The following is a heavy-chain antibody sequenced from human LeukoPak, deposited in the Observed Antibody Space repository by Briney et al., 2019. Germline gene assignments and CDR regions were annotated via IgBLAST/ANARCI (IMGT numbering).Heavy chain of an antibody. J-gene: IGHJ6*03. CDR3: ARAPTYGDNRFYYYYYMDV. V-gene: IGHV4-61*02. D-gene: IGHD4-17*01. CDR2: IYTSGST. Sequence: SETLSLTCTVSGYSISSGYYWGWIRQPAGKGLEWIGRIYTSGSTNYNPSLKSRVTISVDTSKNQFSLKLSSVTAADTAVYYCARAPTYGDNRFYYYYYMDVWGKGTTVTISS. CDR1: GYSISSGYY.